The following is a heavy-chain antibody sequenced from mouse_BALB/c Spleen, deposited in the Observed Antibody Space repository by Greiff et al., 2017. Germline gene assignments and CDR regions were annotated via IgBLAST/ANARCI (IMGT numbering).Heavy chain of an antibody. CDR3: ARSGRYGNFAWFAY. CDR1: GFTFSSFG. J-gene: IGHJ3*01. V-gene: IGHV5-17*02. CDR2: ISSGSSTI. Sequence: EVQGVESGGGLVQPGGSRKLSCAASGFTFSSFGMHWVRQAPEKGLEWVAYISSGSSTIYYADTVKGRFTISRDNPKNTLFLQMTSLRSEDTAMYYCARSGRYGNFAWFAYWGQGTLVTVSA. D-gene: IGHD2-1*01.